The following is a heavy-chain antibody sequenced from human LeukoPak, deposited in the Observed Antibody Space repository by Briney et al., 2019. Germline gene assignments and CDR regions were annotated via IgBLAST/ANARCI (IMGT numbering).Heavy chain of an antibody. D-gene: IGHD6-19*01. Sequence: ASVKVSCKASGCTFTSYYMHWVRQAPGQGLEWMGIINPSGGSTSYGQKFQGRVIMTRDTSTSTVYMELSSLRSEDTAVYFCARSIVSSGPYYFDYWGQGTLVTVSS. CDR1: GCTFTSYY. V-gene: IGHV1-46*01. CDR3: ARSIVSSGPYYFDY. CDR2: INPSGGST. J-gene: IGHJ4*02.